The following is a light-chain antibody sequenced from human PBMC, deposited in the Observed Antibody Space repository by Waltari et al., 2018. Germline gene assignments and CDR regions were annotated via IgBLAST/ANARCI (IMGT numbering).Light chain of an antibody. V-gene: IGKV3-20*01. CDR2: DAS. J-gene: IGKJ2*01. Sequence: EIVLTQSPGTLSLSPGERATLSCRASQSITSNSLAWYQQRPGQAPRLLIYDASTRATGTPDRFSGSGSGTDFTLTISRLEPEDFAVYYCQQCGRSLYTFGQGTTLEIK. CDR3: QQCGRSLYT. CDR1: QSITSNS.